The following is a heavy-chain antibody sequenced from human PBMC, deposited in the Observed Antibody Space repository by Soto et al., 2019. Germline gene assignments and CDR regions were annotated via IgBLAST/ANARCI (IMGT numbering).Heavy chain of an antibody. CDR3: ARGPDFWSGYFSYGMDV. Sequence: PGGSLRLSCAASGFTFSSYAMHWVRQAPGKGLEWVAVLSYDGSNKYYADSVKGRFTISRDNSNNTLYLQMNSLRAEDTAVYYCARGPDFWSGYFSYGMDVWGQGTTVTVSS. J-gene: IGHJ6*02. D-gene: IGHD3-3*01. V-gene: IGHV3-30-3*01. CDR1: GFTFSSYA. CDR2: LSYDGSNK.